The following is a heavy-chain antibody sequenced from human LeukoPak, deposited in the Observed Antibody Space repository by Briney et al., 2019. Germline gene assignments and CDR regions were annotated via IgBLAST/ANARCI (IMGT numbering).Heavy chain of an antibody. D-gene: IGHD3-10*01. Sequence: PGGSLGLSCAASGFTFSSSAISSVRQAPGKGLQWLSTINGDGGGDTTNYADPVKGRFTISRDTSKNTLYLQMSSLRVEDTAVYYCAKAYPTARGVNFDYWGQGTLVTVSS. CDR1: GFTFSSSA. CDR2: INGDGGGDTT. J-gene: IGHJ4*02. CDR3: AKAYPTARGVNFDY. V-gene: IGHV3-23*01.